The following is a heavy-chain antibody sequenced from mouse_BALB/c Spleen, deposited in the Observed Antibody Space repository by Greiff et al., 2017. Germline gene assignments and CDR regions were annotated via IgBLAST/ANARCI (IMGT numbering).Heavy chain of an antibody. V-gene: IGHV5-6-3*01. CDR3: ASGSSWFAY. J-gene: IGHJ3*01. D-gene: IGHD1-1*01. CDR2: INSNGGST. CDR1: GFTFSSYG. Sequence: DVKLVESGGGLVQPGGSLKLSCAASGFTFSSYGMSWVRQTPDKRLELVATINSNGGSTYYPDSVKGRSTISRDNTKNTLYLQMSSLKSEDTAMYYCASGSSWFAYWGQGTLVTVSA.